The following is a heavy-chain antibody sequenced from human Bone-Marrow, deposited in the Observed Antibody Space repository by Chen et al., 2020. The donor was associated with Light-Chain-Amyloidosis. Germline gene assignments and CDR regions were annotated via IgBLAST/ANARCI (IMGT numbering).Heavy chain of an antibody. V-gene: IGHV3-74*01. J-gene: IGHJ4*02. CDR1: GFTFSDYW. Sequence: EVQLVESGGGLVQPGGSMRLSCAASGFTFSDYWMHWVRQVPGKGLVWVAGIKSDGSATNYADSVKGRFTVSRDNAKNTLYLQMKSLRAEDTAVYYCTRGDCTSTSCFLDFWGQGTLVTVSS. CDR3: TRGDCTSTSCFLDF. D-gene: IGHD2-2*01. CDR2: IKSDGSAT.